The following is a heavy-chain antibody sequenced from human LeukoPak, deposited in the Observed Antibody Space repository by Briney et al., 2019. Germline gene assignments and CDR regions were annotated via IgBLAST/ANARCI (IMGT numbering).Heavy chain of an antibody. J-gene: IGHJ3*02. Sequence: SETLSLTCTVSGGSISSSSYYWGWIRQPPGKGLEWIGSIYYSGSTYYNPSLKSRVTISVDTSKNQFSLKLSSVTAADTAVYYCARRLYCSGTNCYTGPDAFDIWGQGTMVTVSS. CDR1: GGSISSSSYY. V-gene: IGHV4-39*07. D-gene: IGHD2-2*02. CDR2: IYYSGST. CDR3: ARRLYCSGTNCYTGPDAFDI.